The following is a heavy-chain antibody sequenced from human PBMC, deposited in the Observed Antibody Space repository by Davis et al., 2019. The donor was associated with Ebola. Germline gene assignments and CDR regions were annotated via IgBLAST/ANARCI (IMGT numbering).Heavy chain of an antibody. Sequence: GSLRLSCTVSGGSFSSSSYYWVWIRQPPGKGLEWIGSIYYSGSTNYNPSLKSRVTISVDTSKNQFSLKLSSVTAADTAVYYCARTDSEDGMGVWGKGTTVTVSS. CDR3: ARTDSEDGMGV. CDR1: GGSFSSSSYY. CDR2: IYYSGST. J-gene: IGHJ6*04. V-gene: IGHV4-39*07.